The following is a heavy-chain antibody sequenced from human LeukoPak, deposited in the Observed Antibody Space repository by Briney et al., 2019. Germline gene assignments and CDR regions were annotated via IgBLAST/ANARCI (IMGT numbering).Heavy chain of an antibody. CDR3: AKGPYRFGELLYYYYYMDV. D-gene: IGHD3-10*01. Sequence: GGYLILSCAASGFTFSSYGMHWVRQAPRKGLEWVAVISYDGSNNYYADSVKSRFTISRDNSKNTLYLQMNSLRAEDTAVYYCAKGPYRFGELLYYYYYMDVWGKGTTVTVSS. CDR1: GFTFSSYG. J-gene: IGHJ6*03. V-gene: IGHV3-30*18. CDR2: ISYDGSNN.